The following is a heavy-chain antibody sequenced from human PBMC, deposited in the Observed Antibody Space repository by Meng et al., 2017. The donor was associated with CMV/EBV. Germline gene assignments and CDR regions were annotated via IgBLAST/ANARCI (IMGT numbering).Heavy chain of an antibody. CDR1: GLSLTGYW. D-gene: IGHD3-9*01. CDR2: ISSDGSAT. V-gene: IGHV3-74*01. Sequence: GESLKISCVASGLSLTGYWMHWVRQTPGTGLVWLSSISSDGSATRFADSVKGRFIISRDNAKNTLYLQMDSLRADDSAVYYCARGTNDWSGVDYWGQGSPVTVSS. CDR3: ARGTNDWSGVDY. J-gene: IGHJ4*02.